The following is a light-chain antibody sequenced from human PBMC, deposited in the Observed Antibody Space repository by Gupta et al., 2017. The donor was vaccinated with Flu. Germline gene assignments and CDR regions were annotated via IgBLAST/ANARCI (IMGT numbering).Light chain of an antibody. CDR2: GSS. Sequence: EIVMTQSPATLSVSPGERATLSCRASQSVTTDLAWYQQKPGQTPRLLIFGSSTRATGVPARFSGSGSGTEFTLTISSLQSEDFAVYYCQQYYIWPPLTFGGGTKVEIK. J-gene: IGKJ4*01. CDR1: QSVTTD. CDR3: QQYYIWPPLT. V-gene: IGKV3-15*01.